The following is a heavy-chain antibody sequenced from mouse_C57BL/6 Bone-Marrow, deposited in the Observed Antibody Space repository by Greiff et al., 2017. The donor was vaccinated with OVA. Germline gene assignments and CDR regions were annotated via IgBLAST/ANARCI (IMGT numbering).Heavy chain of an antibody. D-gene: IGHD2-2*01. V-gene: IGHV1-55*01. Sequence: QVQLQQPGAELVKPGASVKMSCKASGYTFTSYWITWVKQRPGQGLEWIGDIYPGSGRTNFNEKFKSKATLTVDTSSSTAYMQLSSLTSEDSAVYYCAKKGLLLLRRGFDYWGQGTTLPGST. CDR1: GYTFTSYW. CDR3: AKKGLLLLRRGFDY. CDR2: IYPGSGRT. J-gene: IGHJ2*01.